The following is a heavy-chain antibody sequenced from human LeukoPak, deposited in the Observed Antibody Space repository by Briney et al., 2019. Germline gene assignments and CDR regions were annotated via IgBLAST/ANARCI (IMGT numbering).Heavy chain of an antibody. D-gene: IGHD2-15*01. Sequence: SVKVSCKASGGTFSTYVISWVRQAPGQGLEWMGGIIPVFGTANYAEKFQDRVTITADKSTSTAYMELSSLRSEDTAMYYCAINQAGYCGGGSCYRHEFYYMDVWGKGTSVTISS. CDR3: AINQAGYCGGGSCYRHEFYYMDV. CDR2: IIPVFGTA. J-gene: IGHJ6*03. CDR1: GGTFSTYV. V-gene: IGHV1-69*06.